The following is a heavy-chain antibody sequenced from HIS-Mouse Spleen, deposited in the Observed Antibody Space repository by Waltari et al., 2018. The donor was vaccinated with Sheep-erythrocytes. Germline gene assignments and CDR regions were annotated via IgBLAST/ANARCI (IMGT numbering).Heavy chain of an antibody. D-gene: IGHD2-21*02. CDR3: ARVSGGNSNRFDY. CDR2: IYSGGST. J-gene: IGHJ4*02. V-gene: IGHV3-66*01. Sequence: RLSCSASGFTVSSNYMSWVRQAPGKGLEWVSVIYSGGSTYYADSVKGRFTISRDNSKNTLYLKMTSLRVEDTAVYYCARVSGGNSNRFDYWGQGTLVTVSS. CDR1: GFTVSSNY.